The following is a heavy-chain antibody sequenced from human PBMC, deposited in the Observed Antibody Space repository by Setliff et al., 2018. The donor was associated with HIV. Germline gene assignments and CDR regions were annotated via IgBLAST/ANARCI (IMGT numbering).Heavy chain of an antibody. Sequence: PGGSLRLSCTASGFPFDKAWMSWVRQAPGKGLEWVGRIKNIYEGGTTDYAAPVKGRFTISRDDSESTVYLQMNSLETEDTAVYYWTTDWGSVTYYVRAFDIWGQGTMVTVSS. CDR3: TTDWGSVTYYVRAFDI. D-gene: IGHD3-16*01. J-gene: IGHJ3*02. CDR2: IKNIYEGGTT. CDR1: GFPFDKAW. V-gene: IGHV3-15*01.